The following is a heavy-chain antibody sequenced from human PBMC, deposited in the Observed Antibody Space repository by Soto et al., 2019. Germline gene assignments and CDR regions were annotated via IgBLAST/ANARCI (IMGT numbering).Heavy chain of an antibody. CDR1: GFTCNTCD. V-gene: IGHV3-21*01. CDR3: VKSGTARMLRHSWFDT. CDR2: MTTSSAYI. Sequence: EVQLVGSGGVMVKPGGSPRLSCAASGFTCNTCDINGVRQAPGKGLEWVSSMTTSSAYIYYADSLKVRITISRDIAKNSLFLQMNSLIAGDTAVYYCVKSGTARMLRHSWFDTWGQGTLVNVSS. J-gene: IGHJ5*02. D-gene: IGHD2-8*01.